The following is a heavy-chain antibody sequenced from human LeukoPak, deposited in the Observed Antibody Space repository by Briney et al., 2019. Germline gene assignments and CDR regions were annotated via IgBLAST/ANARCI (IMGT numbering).Heavy chain of an antibody. V-gene: IGHV4-4*07. D-gene: IGHD1-1*01. CDR1: GGSFTSYY. Sequence: SETLSLTCTVSGGSFTSYYWSWIRQPAGKGLEWIGRIYATGSTDYNPSLANRVLLSVDPSQNQFSLKLGYLDAAGTAGLYRAGDRRCNWEFDYWGRGTLVTVSS. J-gene: IGHJ4*02. CDR3: AGDRRCNWEFDY. CDR2: IYATGST.